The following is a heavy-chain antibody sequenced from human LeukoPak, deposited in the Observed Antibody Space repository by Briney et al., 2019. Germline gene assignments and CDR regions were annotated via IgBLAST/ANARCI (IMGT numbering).Heavy chain of an antibody. Sequence: PSETLSLTCTVSGGSISSYYWSWIRQPPGKGLEWIGYIYYSGSTNYNPSLKSRVTISVDTSKNQFSLKLSSVIAADTAVYYCARVPGSITIFGVVTGYYYYYMDVWGKGTTVTVSS. CDR2: IYYSGST. V-gene: IGHV4-59*01. CDR1: GGSISSYY. D-gene: IGHD3-3*01. J-gene: IGHJ6*03. CDR3: ARVPGSITIFGVVTGYYYYYMDV.